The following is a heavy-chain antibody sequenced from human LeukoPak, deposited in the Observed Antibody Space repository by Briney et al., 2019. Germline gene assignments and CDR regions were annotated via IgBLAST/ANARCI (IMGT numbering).Heavy chain of an antibody. CDR3: VRDRGTYRPIDY. CDR2: ISYTGTYI. V-gene: IGHV3-21*04. Sequence: GGSLRLSCTASAFSLNAYNMNWVRQAPGKGLEWVSSISYTGTYIYYADSVKGRFTISRDNAQNSLYLQMNSLRAEDTAIYYCVRDRGTYRPIDYWGQGTLVTVSS. D-gene: IGHD1-26*01. CDR1: AFSLNAYN. J-gene: IGHJ4*02.